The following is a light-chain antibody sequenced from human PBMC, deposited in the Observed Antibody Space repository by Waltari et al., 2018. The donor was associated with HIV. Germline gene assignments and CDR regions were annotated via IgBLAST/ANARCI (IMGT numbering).Light chain of an antibody. CDR1: QSHSSSD. CDR3: QQYGRSPG. J-gene: IGKJ4*01. V-gene: IGKV3-20*01. CDR2: GGS. Sequence: EIVLTQSPGTLSLSPGERATLSCRASQSHSSSDLAWYQHKLGQIPRLLIYGGSNRAAGIPGMFSGSASGTDFTLTISRLGPGDFAVYYGQQYGRSPGFGGGPKLEI.